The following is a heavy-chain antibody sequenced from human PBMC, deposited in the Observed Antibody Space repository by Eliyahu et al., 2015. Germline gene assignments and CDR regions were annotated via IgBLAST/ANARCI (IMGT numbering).Heavy chain of an antibody. CDR3: AKNGDYGDFDY. V-gene: IGHV7-4-1*02. CDR2: INTHTGNP. J-gene: IGHJ4*02. Sequence: QVQLVQSGSELKKPGASVKVSCKASGYTFTNYAMNWVRQAPGQGLEWMGWINTHTGNPSYVQAFTGRFVFSLDTSVSTAYLQISSLKAEDTAVYYCAKNGDYGDFDYWGQGTLVTVSS. D-gene: IGHD4-17*01. CDR1: GYTFTNYA.